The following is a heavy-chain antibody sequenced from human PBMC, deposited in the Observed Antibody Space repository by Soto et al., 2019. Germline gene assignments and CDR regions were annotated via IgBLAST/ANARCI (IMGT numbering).Heavy chain of an antibody. V-gene: IGHV3-7*03. Sequence: GGSLRLSCAASGFTFSDYWMTWVRQAPGKGLEWVVNIKQDGSEKYYVDSVKGRFTISRDNTKNSLYLQMNSLRAEDTAVYYCARSAYSYGYDSWGQGTLVTVSS. J-gene: IGHJ5*01. CDR1: GFTFSDYW. CDR2: IKQDGSEK. CDR3: ARSAYSYGYDS. D-gene: IGHD5-18*01.